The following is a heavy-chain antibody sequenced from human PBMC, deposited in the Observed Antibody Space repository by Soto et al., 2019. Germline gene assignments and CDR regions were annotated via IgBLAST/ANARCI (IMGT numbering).Heavy chain of an antibody. V-gene: IGHV3-23*01. D-gene: IGHD5-18*01. J-gene: IGHJ4*02. CDR1: GFTFSSYA. CDR2: ISGSGGST. Sequence: GGSLRLSCAASGFTFSSYAMSWVRQAPGKGLEWVSAISGSGGSTYYADSVKGRFTISRDNSKNTLYLQMNSLRAEDMAVYYCANYRGGYSYGLFDYWGQGTLVTVSS. CDR3: ANYRGGYSYGLFDY.